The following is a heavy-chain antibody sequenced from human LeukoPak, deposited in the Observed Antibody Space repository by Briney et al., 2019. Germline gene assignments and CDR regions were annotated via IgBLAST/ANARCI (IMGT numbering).Heavy chain of an antibody. V-gene: IGHV3-7*01. CDR1: GFTFSSYW. Sequence: PGGSLRLSCAASGFTFSSYWMSWVRQAPGKGLEWVANIKQDGTEKYYVDSVKGRFTISRDNAKNSLYLQMNSLRAEDTAVYYCARDPGLAARHEGSNWGTMDVWGKGTTVTVSS. D-gene: IGHD7-27*01. J-gene: IGHJ6*04. CDR3: ARDPGLAARHEGSNWGTMDV. CDR2: IKQDGTEK.